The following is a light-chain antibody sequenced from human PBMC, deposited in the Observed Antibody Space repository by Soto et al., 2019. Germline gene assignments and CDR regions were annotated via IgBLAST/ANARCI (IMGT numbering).Light chain of an antibody. CDR2: AAS. CDR3: QQLNSFPIT. V-gene: IGKV1-9*01. CDR1: QGISNF. Sequence: IQLTQSPSSLSASVGDIVTITCRASQGISNFLAWYQQKPGKAPKLLIYAASTLQSGVPSRFSGSGSGTEFTLTITSLQPEDFATYYCQQLNSFPITFGQGTRLEIK. J-gene: IGKJ5*01.